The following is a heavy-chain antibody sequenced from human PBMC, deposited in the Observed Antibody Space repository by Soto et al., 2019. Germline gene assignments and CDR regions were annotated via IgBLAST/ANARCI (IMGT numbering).Heavy chain of an antibody. CDR2: IWYDGSNK. D-gene: IGHD3-9*01. V-gene: IGHV3-33*01. CDR3: ARDTQGGAYHDTLSAFLLGAYDI. J-gene: IGHJ3*02. CDR1: GFTFSRYG. Sequence: QVHLVESGGGVVQPGRSLRLSCAASGFTFSRYGMHWVRQAPGKGLEWVAVIWYDGSNKYYGDSVKGRFTISKDNSKNMLYLQMNSLRAEDTAVYYCARDTQGGAYHDTLSAFLLGAYDIWGQGTMVTVSS.